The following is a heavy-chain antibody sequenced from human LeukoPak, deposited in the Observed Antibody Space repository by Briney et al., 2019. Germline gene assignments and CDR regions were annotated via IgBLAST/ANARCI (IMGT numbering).Heavy chain of an antibody. CDR3: ARGGRDIAALDY. J-gene: IGHJ4*02. CDR1: GFSFSSHG. V-gene: IGHV3-74*01. D-gene: IGHD6-6*01. CDR2: IRTDGSIT. Sequence: PGGSLRLSCAASGFSFSSHGMYWVRQPPGKGLVWVSRIRTDGSITTYADSVRGRFTISRDNAKNTLYLQMNSLRAEDTAVYYCARGGRDIAALDYWGQGTLATVSS.